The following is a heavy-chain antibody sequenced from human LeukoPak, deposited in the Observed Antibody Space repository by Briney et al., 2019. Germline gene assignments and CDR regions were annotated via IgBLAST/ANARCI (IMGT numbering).Heavy chain of an antibody. D-gene: IGHD3-9*01. CDR2: INPSGGST. J-gene: IGHJ4*02. CDR3: ARAEYYDILTGYNYYFDY. CDR1: GYTFTSYY. Sequence: ASVKVSCKASGYTFTSYYMHWVRQAPGQGLEWMGIINPSGGSTSYAQKFQGRVTMTRDTSTSTVYMELSSLRSEDTAVYYCARAEYYDILTGYNYYFDYWGQGTLVTASS. V-gene: IGHV1-46*01.